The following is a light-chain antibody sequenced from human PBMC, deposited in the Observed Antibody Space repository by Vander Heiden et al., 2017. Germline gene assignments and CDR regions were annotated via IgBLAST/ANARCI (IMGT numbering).Light chain of an antibody. J-gene: IGKJ1*01. CDR1: QSVSSY. V-gene: IGKV3-11*01. CDR3: QHRSGWLPGT. CDR2: EAA. Sequence: ELVLTQSPATLSLFPGEGATLSCRASQSVSSYLAWYQHKPGQAPSLLIYEAANRATGIPGRFSGTGSGTDFTLTISSLEPEDAAVYYCQHRSGWLPGTFGPGTKVEIK.